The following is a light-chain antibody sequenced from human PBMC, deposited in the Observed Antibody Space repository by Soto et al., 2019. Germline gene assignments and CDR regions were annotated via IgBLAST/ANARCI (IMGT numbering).Light chain of an antibody. CDR1: QNISNY. J-gene: IGKJ1*01. CDR3: QQSYSAPQT. CDR2: LAS. Sequence: DIQMTQSPSSLSASVGARVTITCRASQNISNYLHWYQQSPGKAPNLLIYLASNLQSGVPSRFSGSGSGTDFTLTISSLQPEDFATYYCQQSYSAPQTFGQGTKVEIK. V-gene: IGKV1-39*01.